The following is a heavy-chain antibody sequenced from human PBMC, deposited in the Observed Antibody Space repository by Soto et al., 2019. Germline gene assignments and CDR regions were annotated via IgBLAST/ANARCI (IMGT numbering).Heavy chain of an antibody. D-gene: IGHD6-19*01. Sequence: GGSLRLSCAASGFTFSSYGMHWVRQAPGKGLEWVAVIWYDGSNSYYADSVKGRFTISRDNSMNTLYLQMNSLRAEDTAVYYWAGARVRSGWQDFDSWGQGTLVTVSS. CDR3: AGARVRSGWQDFDS. CDR1: GFTFSSYG. V-gene: IGHV3-33*01. CDR2: IWYDGSNS. J-gene: IGHJ4*02.